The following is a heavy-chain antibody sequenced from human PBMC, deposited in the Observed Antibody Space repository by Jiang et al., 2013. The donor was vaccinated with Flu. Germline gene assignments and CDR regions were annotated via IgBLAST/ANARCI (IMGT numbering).Heavy chain of an antibody. CDR1: SGSFSGYY. V-gene: IGHV4-34*01. CDR2: INHRGST. J-gene: IGHJ4*02. CDR3: ARGGRYCSGGSCHGIDY. D-gene: IGHD2-15*01. Sequence: LLKPSETLSLTCGISSGSFSGYYWSWIRQSPGKGLEWIGDINHRGSTNYSPSLKSRVTMSLDPSQSQFSLKLNSVTAADTAVYYCARGGRYCSGGSCHGIDYWGQGTLVTVSS.